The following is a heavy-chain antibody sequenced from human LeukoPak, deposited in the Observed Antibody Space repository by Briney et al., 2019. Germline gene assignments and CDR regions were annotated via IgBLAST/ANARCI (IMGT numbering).Heavy chain of an antibody. CDR2: ISYDGSNK. CDR3: ARARNIYVWGSYRDLELDY. J-gene: IGHJ4*02. Sequence: GGSLRLSCAASGFTFSSYAMHWVRQAPGKGLEWVAVISYDGSNKYYADSVKGRFTISRDNSKNTLYLQMNSLRAEDTAVYYCARARNIYVWGSYRDLELDYWGQGTLVTVSS. CDR1: GFTFSSYA. D-gene: IGHD3-16*02. V-gene: IGHV3-30-3*01.